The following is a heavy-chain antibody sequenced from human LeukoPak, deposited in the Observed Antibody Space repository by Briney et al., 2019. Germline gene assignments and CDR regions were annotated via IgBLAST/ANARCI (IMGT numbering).Heavy chain of an antibody. CDR3: ARLADMYYYYYYMDV. CDR2: IYYSGST. V-gene: IGHV4-39*01. J-gene: IGHJ6*03. Sequence: TFSSYWMSWVRQPPGKGLEWIGSIYYSGSTYYNPSLKSRVTISVDTSKNQFSLKLSSVTAADTAVYYCARLADMYYYYYYMDVWGKGTTVTISS. CDR1: TFSSYW. D-gene: IGHD2-15*01.